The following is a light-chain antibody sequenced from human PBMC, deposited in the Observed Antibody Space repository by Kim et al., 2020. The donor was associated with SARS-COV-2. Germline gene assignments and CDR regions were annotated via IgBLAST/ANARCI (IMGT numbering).Light chain of an antibody. V-gene: IGLV6-57*03. J-gene: IGLJ2*01. Sequence: KTVTNSCTRSSGSIASNYVQWYQRRPGSAPTTVIYEDNQRPSGVPDRFSGSIDSSSNSASLTISGLKTEDEADYYCQSYDSSIPVVFGGGTQLTVL. CDR2: EDN. CDR1: SGSIASNY. CDR3: QSYDSSIPVV.